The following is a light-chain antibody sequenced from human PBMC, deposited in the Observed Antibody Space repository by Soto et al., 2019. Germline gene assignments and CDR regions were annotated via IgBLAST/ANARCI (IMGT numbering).Light chain of an antibody. V-gene: IGLV2-14*01. CDR1: SSDLGIYNY. Sequence: QSVLTQPASVSGSPGQSISISCSGSSSDLGIYNYVSWYQQHPGKVPKLIIFEVTNRPSGVSNRFSGSKSGNTASLTISGLQAEDEADCYCSSYTTSSTRLFGTGTKVTV. CDR3: SSYTTSSTRL. J-gene: IGLJ1*01. CDR2: EVT.